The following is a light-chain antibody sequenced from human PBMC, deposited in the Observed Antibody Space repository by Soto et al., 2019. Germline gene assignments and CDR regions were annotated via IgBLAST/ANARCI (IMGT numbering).Light chain of an antibody. CDR1: QSVSSSY. CDR3: QHYGSSSRT. V-gene: IGKV3-20*01. CDR2: GAS. Sequence: EIVLTQSPGTLSLSPGERATLSCRASQSVSSSYLGWYQQKPGQAPRLLIYGASSRATGIPDRFSGSGSGTDFTLTISRLEPEDFAVYYCQHYGSSSRTFSQGTKVEIK. J-gene: IGKJ1*01.